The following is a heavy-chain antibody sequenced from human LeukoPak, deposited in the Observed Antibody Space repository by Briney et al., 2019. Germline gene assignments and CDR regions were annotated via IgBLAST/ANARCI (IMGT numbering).Heavy chain of an antibody. CDR2: IKTDGSST. CDR3: AREGETWGILI. J-gene: IGHJ3*02. CDR1: GFIFSSYW. Sequence: GGSLRLSCAASGFIFSSYWMHWVRQVPGKGLAWVSRIKTDGSSTHYADSVKGRFTISRDNAKNTLFLQMNSLRDDDTAVYYCAREGETWGILIWGQGTMVTVSS. D-gene: IGHD7-27*01. V-gene: IGHV3-74*01.